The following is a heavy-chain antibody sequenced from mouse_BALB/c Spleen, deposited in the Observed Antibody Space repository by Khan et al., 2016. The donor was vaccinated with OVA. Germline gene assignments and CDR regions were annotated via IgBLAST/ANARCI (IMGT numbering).Heavy chain of an antibody. CDR1: GYSITSGYG. CDR2: ISYSGST. CDR3: ARTARIKY. Sequence: EVQLQESGPGLVKPSQSLSLTCTVTGYSITSGYGWNWIRQFPGNKLEWMGYISYSGSTNYNPSLKSRISITRYTSKNQFFLQLNSETTEDTATYYCARTARIKYWGQGTTLTVSS. V-gene: IGHV3-2*02. D-gene: IGHD1-2*01. J-gene: IGHJ2*01.